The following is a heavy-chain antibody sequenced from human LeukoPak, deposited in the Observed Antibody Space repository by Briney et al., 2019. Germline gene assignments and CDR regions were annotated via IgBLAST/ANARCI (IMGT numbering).Heavy chain of an antibody. CDR2: ISSSSSYI. CDR1: GFTFSSYS. D-gene: IGHD2-2*01. Sequence: GGSLSLSCAASGFTFSSYSMNWVRQAPGKGLEWVSSISSSSSYIYYADSVKGRVTISRDNAKNSRYLQMNSLRAEDTAVYYCASEDIVVVPAAPVVYWGQGTLVTVSS. J-gene: IGHJ4*02. V-gene: IGHV3-21*01. CDR3: ASEDIVVVPAAPVVY.